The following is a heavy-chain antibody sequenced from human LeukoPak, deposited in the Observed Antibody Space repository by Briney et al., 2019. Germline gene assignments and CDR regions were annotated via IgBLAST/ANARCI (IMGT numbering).Heavy chain of an antibody. J-gene: IGHJ4*02. V-gene: IGHV4-59*01. D-gene: IGHD3-3*01. Sequence: SETLSLTCTVSGGSISSYYWSWIRQPPGKGLEWIGYIYYSGSTNYNPSLKSRVTISVDTSKNQFSLKLSSVTAADTAVYYCARVYFWAREYYFDYWGQGTLVTVSS. CDR2: IYYSGST. CDR3: ARVYFWAREYYFDY. CDR1: GGSISSYY.